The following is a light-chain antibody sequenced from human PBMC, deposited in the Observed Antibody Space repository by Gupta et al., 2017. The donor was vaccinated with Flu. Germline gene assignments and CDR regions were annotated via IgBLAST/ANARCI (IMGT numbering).Light chain of an antibody. Sequence: DIQMTQSPSTLSASVGDRVTITCRASQSISSWLAWYQQKPGKAPKLLISKASSLERGVPSRFSGSGFGTEFTLTISSLQPDDFATYYCQQYNSYSRTFGQGTKVEIK. CDR2: KAS. CDR1: QSISSW. V-gene: IGKV1-5*03. J-gene: IGKJ1*01. CDR3: QQYNSYSRT.